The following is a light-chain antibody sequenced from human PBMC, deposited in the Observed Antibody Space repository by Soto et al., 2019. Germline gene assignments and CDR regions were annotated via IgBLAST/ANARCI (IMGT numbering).Light chain of an antibody. CDR3: QQRSNWPPEYT. CDR2: DAS. J-gene: IGKJ2*01. CDR1: QSVSSY. V-gene: IGKV3-11*01. Sequence: EIVLTQSPATLSLSPGERATLSCRASQSVSSYLAWYQQKPGQAPRLLIYDASNRATGIPARFSGSGSGTDFTLTIRSLEPEDVAVYYCQQRSNWPPEYTFGQGTKLEIK.